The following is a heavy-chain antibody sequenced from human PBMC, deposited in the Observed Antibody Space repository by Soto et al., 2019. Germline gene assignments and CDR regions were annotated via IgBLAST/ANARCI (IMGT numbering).Heavy chain of an antibody. J-gene: IGHJ4*02. CDR1: GFTFSSYG. Sequence: GESLKISCAASGFTFSSYGMHWVRQAPGKGLEWVAVISYDGSNKYYADSVKGRFTISRDNSKNTLYLQMNSLRAEDTAVYYCAKDGNRYSYGYYFDYWGQGTLVTVSS. CDR3: AKDGNRYSYGYYFDY. CDR2: ISYDGSNK. V-gene: IGHV3-30*18. D-gene: IGHD5-18*01.